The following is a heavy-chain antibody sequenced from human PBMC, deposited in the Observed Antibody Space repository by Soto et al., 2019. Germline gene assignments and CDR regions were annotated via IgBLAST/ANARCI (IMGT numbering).Heavy chain of an antibody. Sequence: GGSLRLCCVVPGSIFIGYGMHWVRQAPGKGLEWVSGICYDGSKICYADSVKGRFTISRDNAKNSLYLQMGSLRAEDTAIYYCARDGGVAVAVDAFDIWGQGTVVTVSS. CDR1: GSIFIGYG. CDR2: ICYDGSKI. V-gene: IGHV3-33*01. CDR3: ARDGGVAVAVDAFDI. J-gene: IGHJ3*02. D-gene: IGHD6-19*01.